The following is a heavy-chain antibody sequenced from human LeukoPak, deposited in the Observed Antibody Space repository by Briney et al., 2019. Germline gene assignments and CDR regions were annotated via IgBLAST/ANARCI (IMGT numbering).Heavy chain of an antibody. V-gene: IGHV1-2*02. CDR1: GYVFTGHY. CDR2: INTNSGGT. J-gene: IGHJ6*03. CDR3: ARGPCSSTSCYRGGYYYMDV. Sequence: ASVKVSCKASGYVFTGHYLHWLRQASGQGLEWMGWINTNSGGTNYAQKFQGRVTMTRDTSITTAYMELTSLISDDTAVYYCARGPCSSTSCYRGGYYYMDVWGKGTTVTVSS. D-gene: IGHD2-2*01.